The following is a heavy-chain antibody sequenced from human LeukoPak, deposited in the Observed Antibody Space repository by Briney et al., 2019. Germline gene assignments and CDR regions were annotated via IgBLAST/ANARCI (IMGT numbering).Heavy chain of an antibody. V-gene: IGHV3-30*02. Sequence: GGSLRLSCAASGFTFSSYGMHWVRQAPGKGLEWVAFIRYDGSNKYYADSVKGRFTISRDNSKNTLYLQMNSLRAEDTAVYYCARDAVALDYYYMDVWGKGTTVTVSS. CDR1: GFTFSSYG. J-gene: IGHJ6*03. CDR2: IRYDGSNK. D-gene: IGHD6-19*01. CDR3: ARDAVALDYYYMDV.